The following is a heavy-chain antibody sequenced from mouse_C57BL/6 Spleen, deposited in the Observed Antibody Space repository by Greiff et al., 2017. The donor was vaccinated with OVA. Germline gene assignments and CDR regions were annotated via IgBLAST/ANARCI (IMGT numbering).Heavy chain of an antibody. J-gene: IGHJ2*01. D-gene: IGHD2-4*01. V-gene: IGHV7-3*01. CDR3: ARGDYDYDGDY. CDR2: IRNKANGYTT. CDR1: GFTFTDYY. Sequence: DVKLVESGGGLVQPGGSLSLSCAASGFTFTDYYMSWVRQPPGKALEWLGFIRNKANGYTTAYSASVKGRFTISRDNSQSILYLQMNALRAEDSATDYCARGDYDYDGDYWGQGTTLTVSS.